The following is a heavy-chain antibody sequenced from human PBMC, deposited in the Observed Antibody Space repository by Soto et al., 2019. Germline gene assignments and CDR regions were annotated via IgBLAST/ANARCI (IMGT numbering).Heavy chain of an antibody. CDR1: GFTFSSYA. CDR3: AQDSVGSDSSGYYFPHWLRP. CDR2: ISGSGGST. J-gene: IGHJ5*02. Sequence: GGSLRLSCAASGFTFSSYAMSWVRQAPGKGLEWVSAISGSGGSTYYADSVKGRFTISRDNSKNRLYLQMNSLRAEDTAVYYCAQDSVGSDSSGYYFPHWLRPWGPETLVTVSS. V-gene: IGHV3-23*01. D-gene: IGHD3-22*01.